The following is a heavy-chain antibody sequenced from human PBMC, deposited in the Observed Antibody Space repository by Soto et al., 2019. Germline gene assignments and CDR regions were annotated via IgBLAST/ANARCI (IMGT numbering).Heavy chain of an antibody. V-gene: IGHV4-34*01. D-gene: IGHD2-2*02. J-gene: IGHJ6*02. CDR1: GGSFSGYY. Sequence: PSETLSLTCAVYGGSFSGYYWSWIRQPPGKGLEWIGEINHSGSTNYNPSLKSRVTISVDTSKNQFSLKLSSVTAADTAVYYCARGRGYCSSTSCYNPYYYYGMDVWGQGTTVTVSS. CDR3: ARGRGYCSSTSCYNPYYYYGMDV. CDR2: INHSGST.